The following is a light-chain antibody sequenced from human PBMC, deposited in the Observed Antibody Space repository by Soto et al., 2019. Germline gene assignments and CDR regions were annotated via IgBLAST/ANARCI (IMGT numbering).Light chain of an antibody. CDR3: QQRGNWPRT. Sequence: EIVLTQSPGTLSLSPGERATLSCRASQSVSSSYLAWYQQRPGQAPRLLIYGASNRATGIPDRFSGSGSGTDFTLTISRLEPEDFAVYYCQQRGNWPRTFGQGTKLEIK. CDR2: GAS. CDR1: QSVSSSY. V-gene: IGKV3D-20*02. J-gene: IGKJ2*01.